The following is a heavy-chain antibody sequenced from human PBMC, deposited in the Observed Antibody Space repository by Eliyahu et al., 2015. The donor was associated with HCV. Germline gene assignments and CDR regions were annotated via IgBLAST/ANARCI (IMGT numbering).Heavy chain of an antibody. Sequence: EVQLVQPGAEVKKPGESLRISCKGSGYSFTSYWISWVRQMPGKGWKWMGRIXPSDSYTNYSPSFQGHVTISADKSISTAYLQWSSLKASDTAMYYCARHGPIPTVTTRVGVHHDYYYYYGMDVWGQGTTVTVSS. CDR3: ARHGPIPTVTTRVGVHHDYYYYYGMDV. CDR1: GYSFTSYW. D-gene: IGHD4-11*01. CDR2: IXPSDSYT. J-gene: IGHJ6*02. V-gene: IGHV5-10-1*03.